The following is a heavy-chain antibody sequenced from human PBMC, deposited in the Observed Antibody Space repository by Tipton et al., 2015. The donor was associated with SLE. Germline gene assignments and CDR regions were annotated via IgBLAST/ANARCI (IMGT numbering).Heavy chain of an antibody. V-gene: IGHV4-34*12. CDR3: ARAPGLDRDYYYYYYMDV. CDR2: IIHSGGT. J-gene: IGHJ6*03. CDR1: GGSFSGYY. D-gene: IGHD3/OR15-3a*01. Sequence: TLSLTCTVYGGSFSGYYWSWIRQPPGKGLEWIGEIIHSGGTNYNPSLKSRVTISVDTSKNQFSLKLSSVTAADTAVYYCARAPGLDRDYYYYYYMDVWGKGTTVTVSS.